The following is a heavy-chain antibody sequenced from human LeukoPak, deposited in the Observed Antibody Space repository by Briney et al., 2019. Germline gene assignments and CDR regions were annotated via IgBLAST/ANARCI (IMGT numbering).Heavy chain of an antibody. V-gene: IGHV3-48*01. CDR3: ARGGREVDF. CDR1: GFTFSSYS. CDR2: ISSSSSTI. J-gene: IGHJ4*02. Sequence: GGSLRLSCAASGFTFSSYSMNWVRQAPGKGLEWVSYISSSSSTIYYADSVKGRFTISRDNAKNTPYLQMNSLRAEDTAVYYCARGGREVDFWGQGTLVTVSS. D-gene: IGHD3-16*01.